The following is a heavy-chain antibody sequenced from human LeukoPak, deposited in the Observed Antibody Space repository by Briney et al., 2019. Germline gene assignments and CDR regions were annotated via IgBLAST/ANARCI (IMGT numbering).Heavy chain of an antibody. CDR1: GFTFSSYG. CDR3: ARIIGAPYYYDSSGYSDY. D-gene: IGHD3-22*01. CDR2: IRYDGSNK. J-gene: IGHJ4*02. V-gene: IGHV3-30*02. Sequence: GGSLRLSCAASGFTFSSYGMHWVRQAPGKGLEWVAFIRYDGSNKYYADSVKGRFTISRDNSKNTLYLQMNSLRAEDTAVYYCARIIGAPYYYDSSGYSDYWGQGTLVTVSS.